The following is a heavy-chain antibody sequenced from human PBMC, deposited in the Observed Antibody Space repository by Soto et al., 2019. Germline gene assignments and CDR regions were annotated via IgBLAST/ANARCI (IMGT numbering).Heavy chain of an antibody. CDR3: AKAVHTMVQGVRFRVDQ. Sequence: QVQLVQSGAEMKKPGASVKVSCESSGYTFTAYYIHWVRQAPGHGLEWMGWINPNGGGTKYAQQFQARVTLTRDTSINTAYMELTRQTSDDTAVYYCAKAVHTMVQGVRFRVDQWGQGTLVTVSS. D-gene: IGHD3-10*01. CDR1: GYTFTAYY. V-gene: IGHV1-2*02. CDR2: INPNGGGT. J-gene: IGHJ4*02.